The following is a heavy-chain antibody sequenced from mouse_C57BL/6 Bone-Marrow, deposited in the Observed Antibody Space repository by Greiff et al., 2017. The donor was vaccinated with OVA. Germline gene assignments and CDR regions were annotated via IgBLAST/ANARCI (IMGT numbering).Heavy chain of an antibody. CDR3: AREGDYGTLDY. D-gene: IGHD1-1*01. CDR2: IYPSDSET. Sequence: QVQLQQPGAELVRPGSSVKLSCKASGYTFTSSWMDWLKQRPGQGLEWIGNIYPSDSETHYNQKFKDKATLTVDKSSSTAYMQLSSLTSEDSAVYYCAREGDYGTLDYWGQGTTRTVSS. V-gene: IGHV1-61*01. J-gene: IGHJ2*01. CDR1: GYTFTSSW.